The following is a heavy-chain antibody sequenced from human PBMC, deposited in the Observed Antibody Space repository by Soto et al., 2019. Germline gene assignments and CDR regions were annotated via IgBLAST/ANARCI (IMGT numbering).Heavy chain of an antibody. CDR2: ISPDGITT. Sequence: GGSLRLSCAASGFTFRNFWMHWVRQAPGKGLVWVSRISPDGITTSYADSVKGRFTISRDNAKNTLYLQMNSLRVEDTAVYYCARDLSGRADVWGQGNTVTVSS. CDR1: GFTFRNFW. CDR3: ARDLSGRADV. D-gene: IGHD3-10*01. V-gene: IGHV3-74*01. J-gene: IGHJ6*02.